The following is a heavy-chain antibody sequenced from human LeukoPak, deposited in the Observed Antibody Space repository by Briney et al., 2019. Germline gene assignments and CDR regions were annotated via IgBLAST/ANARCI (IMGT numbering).Heavy chain of an antibody. Sequence: GESLKISCKGSGYSFTSYWIGWVRQMPGKGLEWMGIIYPGDSDTRYSPSFQGQVTISADKSISTAYLQWSSLKASDTAMYYCARTNLACSSTSCYFSYWGQGTLVTVSS. V-gene: IGHV5-51*01. CDR2: IYPGDSDT. CDR1: GYSFTSYW. CDR3: ARTNLACSSTSCYFSY. J-gene: IGHJ4*02. D-gene: IGHD2-2*01.